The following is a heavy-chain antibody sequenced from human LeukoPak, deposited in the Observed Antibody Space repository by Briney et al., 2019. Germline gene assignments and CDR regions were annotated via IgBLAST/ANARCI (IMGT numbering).Heavy chain of an antibody. CDR2: IRYDGSNK. J-gene: IGHJ5*02. V-gene: IGHV3-30*02. CDR1: AFTFSSYG. CDR3: AKDKDIVVVPAAISWFDP. D-gene: IGHD2-2*01. Sequence: GGSLRLSCAASAFTFSSYGMHWVRQAPGKGLEWVAFIRYDGSNKYYADSVKGRFTISRDNSKNTLYLQMNSLRAEDTAVYYCAKDKDIVVVPAAISWFDPWGQGTLVTVSS.